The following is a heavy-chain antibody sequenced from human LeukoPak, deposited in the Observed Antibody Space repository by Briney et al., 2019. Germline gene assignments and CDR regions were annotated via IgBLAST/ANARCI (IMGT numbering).Heavy chain of an antibody. J-gene: IGHJ4*02. CDR1: GFTFSSYA. CDR3: AREGTPGTLDY. D-gene: IGHD6-13*01. Sequence: GGSLRLSCAASGFTFSSYAMHWVRQAPGKGLEYVSAISSNGSSTFYANSVKGRFTISRDNSKNTLFLQMGSLTTEDMAVYYCAREGTPGTLDYWGQGTLVTVSS. V-gene: IGHV3-64*01. CDR2: ISSNGSST.